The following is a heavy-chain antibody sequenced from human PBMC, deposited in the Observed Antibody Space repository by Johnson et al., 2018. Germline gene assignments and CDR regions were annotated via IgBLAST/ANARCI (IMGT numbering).Heavy chain of an antibody. Sequence: VQLQESGGGLVTPGGSXRLSCAASGFIFSDFDMNWVRQAPGKGLAWVSAISTPSHTIYDSASWEGRFTVSRDNPYNSLYLQMKNLRAEDTAVYYCVGVGITGTTLDYWGQGTLVTVSS. CDR2: ISTPSHTI. CDR1: GFIFSDFD. V-gene: IGHV3-69-1*01. D-gene: IGHD1-14*01. J-gene: IGHJ4*02. CDR3: VGVGITGTTLDY.